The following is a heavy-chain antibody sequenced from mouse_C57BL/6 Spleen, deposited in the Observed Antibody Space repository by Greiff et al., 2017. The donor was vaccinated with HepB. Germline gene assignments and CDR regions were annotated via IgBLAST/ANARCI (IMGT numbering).Heavy chain of an antibody. CDR1: GYTFTDYE. Sequence: QVQLKQSGAELVRPGASVTLSCKASGYTFTDYEMHWVKQTPVHGLEWIGAIDPETGGTAYNQKFKGKAILTADKSSSTAYMELRSLTSEDSAVYYCTRHYSNSWYFDVWGTGTTVTVSS. J-gene: IGHJ1*03. CDR3: TRHYSNSWYFDV. V-gene: IGHV1-15*01. CDR2: IDPETGGT. D-gene: IGHD2-5*01.